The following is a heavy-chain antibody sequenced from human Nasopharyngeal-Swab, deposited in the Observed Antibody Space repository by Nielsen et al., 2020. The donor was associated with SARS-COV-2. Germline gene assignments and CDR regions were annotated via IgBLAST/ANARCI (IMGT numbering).Heavy chain of an antibody. Sequence: GESLKISCAGSGFTFSRYWMSWVRQAPGKGLEWVANIKQDGSEKYYEDSVKGRFTISRDNAKNSLYLQMNSLRAEDTAVYYCARDKGMRDYVWGSYRSSYYYYHGMDVWGQGTTVTVSS. V-gene: IGHV3-7*01. D-gene: IGHD3-16*02. J-gene: IGHJ6*02. CDR2: IKQDGSEK. CDR1: GFTFSRYW. CDR3: ARDKGMRDYVWGSYRSSYYYYHGMDV.